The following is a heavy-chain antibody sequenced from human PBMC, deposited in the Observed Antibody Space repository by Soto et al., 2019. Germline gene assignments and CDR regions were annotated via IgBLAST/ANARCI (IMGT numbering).Heavy chain of an antibody. CDR2: IYWDADK. V-gene: IGHV2-5*02. CDR3: AYLPCSGGSCYWFSFSGMDV. CDR1: GFSLSTSGVG. J-gene: IGHJ6*02. Sequence: QITLKESGPTLVKPTQTLTLTCTFSGFSLSTSGVGVAWIRQPPGEALEWLALIYWDADKRYRPSLESRLTITKDTYKNQVVITMTNMDSVDTATYYCAYLPCSGGSCYWFSFSGMDVWGQGTTVTVSS. D-gene: IGHD2-15*01.